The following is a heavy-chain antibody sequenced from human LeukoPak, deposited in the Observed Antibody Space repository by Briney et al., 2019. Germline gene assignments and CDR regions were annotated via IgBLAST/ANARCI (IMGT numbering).Heavy chain of an antibody. CDR2: ISSSGSTI. J-gene: IGHJ4*02. CDR3: ASSVPHSSWYNPFDY. Sequence: SGGSLRLSCAASGFTFSDYYMSWIRQAPGKGLEWVSYISSSGSTIYYADSVKGRFTISRDNAKNSLYLQMNSLRAEDTAVYYCASSVPHSSWYNPFDYWGQGTLVTVSS. D-gene: IGHD6-13*01. V-gene: IGHV3-11*04. CDR1: GFTFSDYY.